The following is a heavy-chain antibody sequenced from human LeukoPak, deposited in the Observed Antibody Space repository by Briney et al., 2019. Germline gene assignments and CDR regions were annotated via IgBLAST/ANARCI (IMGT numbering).Heavy chain of an antibody. CDR1: GLTVSSNY. J-gene: IGHJ5*02. D-gene: IGHD3-10*01. V-gene: IGHV3-53*01. CDR2: IYSSDSI. CDR3: ARYYGSGSYCNRWFDP. Sequence: GGSLRLSCAASGLTVSSNYMSSVRQAPGKGLEWESFIYSSDSIYYADSAKGRFTISRDNSKNTRCLQMSSVRAENTGVYYCARYYGSGSYCNRWFDPWGQGTLVTVSS.